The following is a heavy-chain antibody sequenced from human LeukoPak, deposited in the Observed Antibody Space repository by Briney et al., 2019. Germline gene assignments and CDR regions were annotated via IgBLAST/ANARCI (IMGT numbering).Heavy chain of an antibody. J-gene: IGHJ4*02. CDR1: GFTFSSYA. D-gene: IGHD6-19*01. CDR3: AKDFLVRAGPNDY. Sequence: GGSLRLSCAASGFTFSSYAMSWVRQAPGKGLEWVSAISGSGGSAYYADSMKGRYTISRDNSKTTLYLQMNSLRAEDTATYYCAKDFLVRAGPNDYWGQGTLVTVSS. CDR2: ISGSGGSA. V-gene: IGHV3-23*01.